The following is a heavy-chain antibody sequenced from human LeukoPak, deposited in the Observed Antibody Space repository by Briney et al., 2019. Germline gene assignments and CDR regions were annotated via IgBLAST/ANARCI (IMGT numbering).Heavy chain of an antibody. CDR2: IYSGGST. Sequence: GGSLRLSCAASGFTVSSNYMSWVRQAPGKGLEWVSVIYSGGSTYYADSVKGRFTISRDNSKNTLYLQMNSLRAEDTAVYYCARGTGIAEYYFDYWGQGTLVTVSS. CDR1: GFTVSSNY. D-gene: IGHD6-13*01. V-gene: IGHV3-53*01. J-gene: IGHJ4*02. CDR3: ARGTGIAEYYFDY.